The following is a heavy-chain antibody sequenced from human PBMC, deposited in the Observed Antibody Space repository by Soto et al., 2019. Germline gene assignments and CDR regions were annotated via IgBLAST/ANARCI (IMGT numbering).Heavy chain of an antibody. CDR1: GGSIETENYC. CDR2: TYDGGRT. J-gene: IGHJ4*02. CDR3: ARDHLSNKVDS. Sequence: QVQLQESGPGLLKPSQTLSLACTVAGGSIETENYCWSWIRQAPGKGLEWIGHTYDGGRTYSNPSVKSGATISLDMSKNQLSLKLKSVTAADTASYYCARDHLSNKVDSWGQRYLVTVS. V-gene: IGHV4-30-4*01.